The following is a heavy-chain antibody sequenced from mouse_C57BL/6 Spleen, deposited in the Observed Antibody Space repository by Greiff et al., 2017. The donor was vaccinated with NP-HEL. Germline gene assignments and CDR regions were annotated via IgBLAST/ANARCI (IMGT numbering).Heavy chain of an antibody. CDR3: ARQGLGRGYYFDY. CDR2: ISNLAYSI. D-gene: IGHD4-1*01. Sequence: EVKLVESGGGLVQPGGSLKLSCAASGFTFSDYGMAWVRQAPRKGPEWVAFISNLAYSIYYADTVTGRFTISRENAKNTLYVEMSSLRSEDTAMYYCARQGLGRGYYFDYWGQGTTLTVSS. J-gene: IGHJ2*01. CDR1: GFTFSDYG. V-gene: IGHV5-15*01.